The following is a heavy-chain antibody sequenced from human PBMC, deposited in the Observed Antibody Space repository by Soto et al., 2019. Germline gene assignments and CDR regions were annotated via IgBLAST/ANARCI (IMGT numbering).Heavy chain of an antibody. V-gene: IGHV1-69*13. CDR3: AREGSGYLISDYYGMDV. CDR2: IIPIFGTA. Sequence: ASVKVSCKASGGTFSSYAISWVRQAPGQGLEWMGGIIPIFGTANYAQKFQGRVTITADESTSTAYMELSSLRSEDTAVYYCAREGSGYLISDYYGMDVWGQGTTVTVSS. D-gene: IGHD5-12*01. J-gene: IGHJ6*02. CDR1: GGTFSSYA.